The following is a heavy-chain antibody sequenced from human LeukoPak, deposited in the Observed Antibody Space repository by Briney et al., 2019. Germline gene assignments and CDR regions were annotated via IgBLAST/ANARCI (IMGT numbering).Heavy chain of an antibody. CDR1: GCSITSGYY. CDR2: IYHTGST. CDR3: ARDLSKVSGAHSSPFDS. J-gene: IGHJ4*02. V-gene: IGHV4-38-2*02. Sequence: SETLSLTCTVSGCSITSGYYWGWIRQPPGRGLQWIGTIYHTGSTYYNPSLKSRVTISVDPSKNQFSLKLTSVTAADTAVYYCARDLSKVSGAHSSPFDSWGQGTLVTVSS. D-gene: IGHD7-27*01.